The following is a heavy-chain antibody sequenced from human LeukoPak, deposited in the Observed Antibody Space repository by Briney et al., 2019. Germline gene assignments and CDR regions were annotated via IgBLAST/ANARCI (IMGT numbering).Heavy chain of an antibody. Sequence: GGSLRLSCAASGFTFSSYAMSWVRQAPGKGLEWVSAISGSGGSTYYADSVKGRFTISRDNSKNTLYLQMNSLRAGDTAVYYCAKDTFEQWLVPRGLYWGQGTLVTVSS. CDR3: AKDTFEQWLVPRGLY. D-gene: IGHD6-19*01. J-gene: IGHJ4*02. CDR2: ISGSGGST. CDR1: GFTFSSYA. V-gene: IGHV3-23*01.